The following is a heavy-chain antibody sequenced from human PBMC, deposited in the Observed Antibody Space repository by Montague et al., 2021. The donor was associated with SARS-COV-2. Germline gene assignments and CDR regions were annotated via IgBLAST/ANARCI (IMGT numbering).Heavy chain of an antibody. J-gene: IGHJ5*02. CDR3: ARDCYDYGSGSYQRWFDP. CDR1: GYSISSGYY. D-gene: IGHD3-10*01. Sequence: SETLSLTCTVSGYSISSGYYWGWIRQPPGKGLEWIGSIYHSGSTYYNPSLKSRDTISVDTSKNQFSLKLSSVTAADTAVYYCARDCYDYGSGSYQRWFDPWGQGTLVTVSS. V-gene: IGHV4-38-2*02. CDR2: IYHSGST.